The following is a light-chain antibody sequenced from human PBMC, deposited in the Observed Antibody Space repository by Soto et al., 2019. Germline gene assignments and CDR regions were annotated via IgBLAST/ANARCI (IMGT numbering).Light chain of an antibody. CDR2: AAS. J-gene: IGKJ1*01. CDR1: QGIRND. Sequence: AIPMTQSPSSLSATVGDRVTITCRASQGIRNDLGWYQQKPGKAPKLLIYAASSLQSGVPSRFSGSGSGTDFTLTISSLQPEDFATYYCLQDYNYPWMFGQGTKVEIK. V-gene: IGKV1-6*01. CDR3: LQDYNYPWM.